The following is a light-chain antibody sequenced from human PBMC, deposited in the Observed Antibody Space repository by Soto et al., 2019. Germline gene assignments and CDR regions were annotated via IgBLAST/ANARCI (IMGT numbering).Light chain of an antibody. Sequence: QSALTQPASVSGSPGQSITISCTGTSSDVGSYNLVSWYQQHPDKAPKLMLFDGSMRPSGVSNRFSGSKFGNTASLTISGLQAEDEADYYCCSYAGSSTLVFGTGTKVTVL. J-gene: IGLJ1*01. CDR3: CSYAGSSTLV. CDR2: DGS. V-gene: IGLV2-23*01. CDR1: SSDVGSYNL.